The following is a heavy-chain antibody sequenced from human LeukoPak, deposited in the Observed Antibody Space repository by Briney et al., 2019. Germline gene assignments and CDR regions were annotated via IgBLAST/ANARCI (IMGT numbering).Heavy chain of an antibody. J-gene: IGHJ4*02. CDR3: ARDGGGYLDY. Sequence: GGSLRLSCAASRFTFSDYYMSWIRKAPGKGLDWVSYISNSGTTIYYTDSVKGRFTISRDNDKNSLYLQMNSLRAEDTAVYYCARDGGGYLDYWGQGTLVTVSS. CDR2: ISNSGTTI. CDR1: RFTFSDYY. V-gene: IGHV3-11*04. D-gene: IGHD2-15*01.